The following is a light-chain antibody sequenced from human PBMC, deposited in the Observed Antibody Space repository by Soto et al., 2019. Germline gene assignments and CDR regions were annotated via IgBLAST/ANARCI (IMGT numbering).Light chain of an antibody. CDR3: SSYSISTAYL. V-gene: IGLV2-14*01. Sequence: QSALTQPASVSGSPGQSFTISCTGTSSDVGGYDYVSWYQLHPGKAPKLMVFEVSNRPSGVSYRFSGSKSGNTASLTISGLQAEDEADYFCSSYSISTAYLFGTGTKLTVL. CDR2: EVS. J-gene: IGLJ1*01. CDR1: SSDVGGYDY.